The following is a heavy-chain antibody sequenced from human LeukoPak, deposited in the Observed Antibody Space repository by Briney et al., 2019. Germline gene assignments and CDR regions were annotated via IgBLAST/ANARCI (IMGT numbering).Heavy chain of an antibody. V-gene: IGHV4-59*01. CDR3: ARNNRHYYYYGMDV. CDR2: IYYSGST. D-gene: IGHD1-14*01. J-gene: IGHJ6*02. CDR1: GGSTSSYY. Sequence: SETLSLTCTVSGGSTSSYYWSWIRQPPGKGLEWIGYIYYSGSTNYNPSLKSRVTISVDTSKNQFSLKLSSVTAADTAVYYCARNNRHYYYYGMDVWGQGTTVTVSS.